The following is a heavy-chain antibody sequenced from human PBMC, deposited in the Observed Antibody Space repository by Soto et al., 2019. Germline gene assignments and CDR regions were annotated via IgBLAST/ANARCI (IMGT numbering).Heavy chain of an antibody. V-gene: IGHV4-34*01. Sequence: QVQLQQRGAGLLKPSETLALTCGVYRGSFSGFYWTWIRQTPGKGLEWIGEINHSGSTNYNPSFKNLVTISVDGSTNYFALKMTSVTAADAAVYYCARGRGYVYGNNFYGMDVWGQGTTVTVSS. D-gene: IGHD5-18*01. J-gene: IGHJ6*02. CDR1: RGSFSGFY. CDR2: INHSGST. CDR3: ARGRGYVYGNNFYGMDV.